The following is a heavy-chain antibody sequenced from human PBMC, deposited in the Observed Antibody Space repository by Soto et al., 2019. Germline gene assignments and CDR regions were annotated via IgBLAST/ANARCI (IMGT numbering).Heavy chain of an antibody. V-gene: IGHV4-4*02. D-gene: IGHD3-10*01. CDR2: IYHSGSI. CDR1: SGSISSRTW. J-gene: IGHJ4*02. Sequence: QVKLQESGPGLVKPSGTLSLTCAVSSGSISSRTWWSWVRQPPGKGLEWIGEIYHSGSINYNPSLASRVTISVDKSKNQLSLKLSSVTAADTSVYYCARRRPRGDHVDYWGQGTMVTVSS. CDR3: ARRRPRGDHVDY.